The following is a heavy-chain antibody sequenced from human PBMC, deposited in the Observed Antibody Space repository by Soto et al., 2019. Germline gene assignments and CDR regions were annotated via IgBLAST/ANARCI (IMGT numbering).Heavy chain of an antibody. Sequence: QVQLVQSGAEVKKPGSSVKVSCKASGGTFSSYSINWVRQAPGQGLECMGEIIPIFGTANYAQKFQGRVTITADESTSTAYMGLSSLRSEDKAGYYCARDGGRNSGGIDYWGQGTLVTVSS. D-gene: IGHD1-26*01. CDR1: GGTFSSYS. V-gene: IGHV1-69*01. CDR2: IIPIFGTA. J-gene: IGHJ4*02. CDR3: ARDGGRNSGGIDY.